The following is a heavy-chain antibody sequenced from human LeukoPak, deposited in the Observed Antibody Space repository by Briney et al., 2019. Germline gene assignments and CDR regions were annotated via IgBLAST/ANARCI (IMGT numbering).Heavy chain of an antibody. J-gene: IGHJ4*02. V-gene: IGHV3-23*01. CDR2: ISNSNGNT. Sequence: GGSLRLSCAASGFTFSNYAMSWVRQAPGKGLEWVSTISNSNGNTYYADSVKGRFTISRDNSKNTLYLQMNNLTAEDTAKYYCAKATGNLGNWGQGTLVTVSS. CDR1: GFTFSNYA. D-gene: IGHD1-1*01. CDR3: AKATGNLGN.